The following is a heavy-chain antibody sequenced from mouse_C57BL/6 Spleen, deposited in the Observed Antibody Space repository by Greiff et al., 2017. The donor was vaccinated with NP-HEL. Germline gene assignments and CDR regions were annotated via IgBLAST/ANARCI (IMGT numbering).Heavy chain of an antibody. CDR3: ARESYGSSSYYFDY. V-gene: IGHV5-4*01. CDR1: GFTFSSYA. Sequence: DVQLVESGGGLVKPGGSLKLSCAASGFTFSSYAMSWVRQTPEKRLEWVATISDGGSYTYYPDNVKGRFTISRDNAKNNLYLQMSHLKSEDTAMYYCARESYGSSSYYFDYWGQSTTLTVSS. J-gene: IGHJ2*01. CDR2: ISDGGSYT. D-gene: IGHD1-1*01.